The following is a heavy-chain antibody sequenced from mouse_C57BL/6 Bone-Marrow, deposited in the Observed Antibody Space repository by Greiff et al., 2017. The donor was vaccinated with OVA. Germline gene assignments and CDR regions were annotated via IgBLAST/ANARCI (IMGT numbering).Heavy chain of an antibody. Sequence: DVMLVESGGGLVQPKGSLKLSCAASGFTFNTYAMHWVRQAPRKGLEWVARIRSKSSNYATYYADSVKDRFTISRDDSQSILYLQMNNLKTEDTAMYYCVREGALYYYGSSYDWFAYWGQGTLVTVSA. CDR1: GFTFNTYA. V-gene: IGHV10-3*01. CDR2: IRSKSSNYAT. CDR3: VREGALYYYGSSYDWFAY. D-gene: IGHD1-1*01. J-gene: IGHJ3*01.